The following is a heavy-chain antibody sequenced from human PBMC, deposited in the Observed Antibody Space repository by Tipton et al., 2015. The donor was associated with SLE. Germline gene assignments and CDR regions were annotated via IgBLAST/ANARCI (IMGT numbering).Heavy chain of an antibody. CDR3: AREYYYDSSGYPSHYYYGMDV. Sequence: TLSLTCTVSGDSVTRTSNYWGWIRQPPGKGLEWIGEINHSGSTNYNPSLKSRVTISVDTSKNQFSLELSSVTAADTAVYYCAREYYYDSSGYPSHYYYGMDVWGQGTTVTVSS. CDR2: INHSGST. CDR1: GDSVTRTSNY. J-gene: IGHJ6*02. D-gene: IGHD3-22*01. V-gene: IGHV4-39*07.